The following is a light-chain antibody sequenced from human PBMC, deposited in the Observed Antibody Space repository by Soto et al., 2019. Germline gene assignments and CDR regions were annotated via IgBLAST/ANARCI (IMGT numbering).Light chain of an antibody. CDR1: QSISCK. J-gene: IGKJ5*01. CDR3: QQYNIWSSIT. V-gene: IGKV3-15*01. Sequence: EIVMTQSPATLSVSPGERATLSCRASQSISCKVGWYQQKPGQAPRLLIYGASTRATGVPPRFNGSGSRTEFPLTISRMQSEDFAVYYCQQYNIWSSITFGQGTRLEIK. CDR2: GAS.